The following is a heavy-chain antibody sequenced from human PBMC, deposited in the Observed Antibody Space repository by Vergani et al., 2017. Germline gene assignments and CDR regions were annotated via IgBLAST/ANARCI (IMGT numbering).Heavy chain of an antibody. Sequence: QVQLQESGPGLVKPSQTLSLTCTVSGGSISSGSYYWSWIRQPAGKGLEWIGRIYTSGSTNYNPSLKSRVTISVDTSKNQFSLKLSSVTAADTAVYYCGRGDYYDSSRAFDIWGQGTMVTVSS. CDR1: GGSISSGSYY. CDR3: GRGDYYDSSRAFDI. J-gene: IGHJ3*02. V-gene: IGHV4-61*02. D-gene: IGHD3-22*01. CDR2: IYTSGST.